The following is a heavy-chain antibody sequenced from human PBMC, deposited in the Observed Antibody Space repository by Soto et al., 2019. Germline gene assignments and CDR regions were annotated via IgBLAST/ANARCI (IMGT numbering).Heavy chain of an antibody. Sequence: QVPLVQSGAEVKEPGASVKVSCKASGYSFTNYGVSWVRQAPGQGLEWMGWISTFNGKTDYAERLQGRVTLTTDTSTNTAYMELRSLRSDDTAIYYCARSCPGRTCYFIYWGQGTLVAVSS. CDR3: ARSCPGRTCYFIY. D-gene: IGHD2-8*02. CDR1: GYSFTNYG. CDR2: ISTFNGKT. V-gene: IGHV1-18*01. J-gene: IGHJ4*02.